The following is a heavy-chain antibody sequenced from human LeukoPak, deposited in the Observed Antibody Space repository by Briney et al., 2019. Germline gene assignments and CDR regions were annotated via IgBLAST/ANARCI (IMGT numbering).Heavy chain of an antibody. J-gene: IGHJ4*02. CDR3: ARDPPYDSGTYPDY. CDR1: GFTFSTYA. V-gene: IGHV3-30*01. Sequence: QPGGSLRLSCAASGFTFSTYAMHWVRQAPGKGLEWVAVISYDGSKYYADSVKGRFTISRDNSKNTLYLQMKSLRAEDTAVYFCARDPPYDSGTYPDYWGQGTLVTVSS. D-gene: IGHD1-26*01. CDR2: ISYDGSK.